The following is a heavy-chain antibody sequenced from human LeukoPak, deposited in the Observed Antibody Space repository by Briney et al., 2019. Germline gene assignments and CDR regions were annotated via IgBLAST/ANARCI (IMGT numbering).Heavy chain of an antibody. CDR3: ATAQTPDIVVVPAAILGWFDP. CDR1: GYTLTELS. Sequence: GASVKVSCKVSGYTLTELSMHWVRQAPGKGLEWMGGFDPEDGETIYAQKFQGRVTMTEDTSTDTAYMELSSLRSEDTAVYYCATAQTPDIVVVPAAILGWFDPWGQGTLVTVSS. CDR2: FDPEDGET. J-gene: IGHJ5*02. D-gene: IGHD2-2*02. V-gene: IGHV1-24*01.